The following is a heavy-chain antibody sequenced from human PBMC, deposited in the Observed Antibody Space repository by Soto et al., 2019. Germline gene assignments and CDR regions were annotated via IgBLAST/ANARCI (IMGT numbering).Heavy chain of an antibody. CDR1: GGTFSSYT. J-gene: IGHJ4*02. D-gene: IGHD2-2*01. CDR3: ASPPRYCSSTSCYDVY. CDR2: IIPILGIA. V-gene: IGHV1-69*02. Sequence: ASVKVSCKASGGTFSSYTISWVRQAPGQGLEWMGRIIPILGIANYAQKFQGRVTITADKSTSTAYMELSSLRSEDTAVYYCASPPRYCSSTSCYDVYWGQGALVTVSS.